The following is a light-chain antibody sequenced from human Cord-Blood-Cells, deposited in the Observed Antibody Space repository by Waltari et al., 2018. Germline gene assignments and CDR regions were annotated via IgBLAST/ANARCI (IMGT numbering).Light chain of an antibody. CDR2: AAS. V-gene: IGKV1-39*01. J-gene: IGKJ4*01. CDR3: QQSYSTPRT. Sequence: DRVTITCRASQSISSYLNWYQQKPGKAPKLLIYAASSLQSVVPSRFSGSGSGTDFTLTISSLQPEDFATYYCQQSYSTPRTFGGGTKVEIK. CDR1: QSISSY.